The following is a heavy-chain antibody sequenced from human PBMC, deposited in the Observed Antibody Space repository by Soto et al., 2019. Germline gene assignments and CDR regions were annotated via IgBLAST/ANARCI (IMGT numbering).Heavy chain of an antibody. V-gene: IGHV3-74*01. CDR1: RFTFSNTW. Sequence: GGSLRLSCAASRFTFSNTWMHWVRQAPGKGLVWVSHINSDGTTTTYADSVKGRFTISRDNAKNTVHLQMNSLRAEDTAVYYCATDGSYAQHVWGQGTTVTVSS. J-gene: IGHJ6*02. D-gene: IGHD2-2*01. CDR2: INSDGTTT. CDR3: ATDGSYAQHV.